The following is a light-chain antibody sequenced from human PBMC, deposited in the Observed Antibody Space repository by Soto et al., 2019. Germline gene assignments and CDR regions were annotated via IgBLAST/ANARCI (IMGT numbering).Light chain of an antibody. Sequence: EIVLTQSPGTLSLSPGERATLSCRASQIVSITSLAWYQQKVGQAPRLLIYSTFSRATGIPDRCSGSGSGTDFTLNISRLERDDFAMYYCQQYGSSPGTFGQGTKVEIK. V-gene: IGKV3-20*01. CDR3: QQYGSSPGT. CDR2: STF. CDR1: QIVSITS. J-gene: IGKJ1*01.